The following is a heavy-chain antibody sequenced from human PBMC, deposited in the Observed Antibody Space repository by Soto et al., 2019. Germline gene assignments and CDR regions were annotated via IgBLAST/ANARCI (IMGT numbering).Heavy chain of an antibody. J-gene: IGHJ3*02. CDR1: GGSISSSSYY. V-gene: IGHV4-39*01. D-gene: IGHD5-12*01. CDR2: IYYRGST. CDR3: PRVSGYDAFDI. Sequence: SETLSLTCTVSGGSISSSSYYWGWIRQPPGKGLEWLGRIYYRGSTYYNPSLKSRVTISVDTSKNQFSLKLSSVTAADTAVYYCPRVSGYDAFDIWGQGTMVTVSS.